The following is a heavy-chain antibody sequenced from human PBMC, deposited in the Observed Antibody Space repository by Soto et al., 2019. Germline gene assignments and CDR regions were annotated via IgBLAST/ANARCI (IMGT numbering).Heavy chain of an antibody. CDR1: GFTFSSYG. CDR3: AKPMATYYFDY. J-gene: IGHJ4*02. CDR2: ISYDGSNK. V-gene: IGHV3-30*18. D-gene: IGHD5-12*01. Sequence: VQLVESGGGVVQPGRSLRLSCAASGFTFSSYGMHWVRQAPGKGLEWVAVISYDGSNKYYADSVKGRFTISRDNSKNTLYLQMNSLRAEDTAVYYCAKPMATYYFDYWGQGTLVTVSS.